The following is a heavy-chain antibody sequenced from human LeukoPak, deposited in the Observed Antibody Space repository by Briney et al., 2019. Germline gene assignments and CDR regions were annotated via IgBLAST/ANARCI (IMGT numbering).Heavy chain of an antibody. CDR3: ARARAVWFGEFSHYYYGMGV. V-gene: IGHV1-69*04. D-gene: IGHD3-10*01. CDR1: GGTFSSYA. Sequence: SVKVSCKASGGTFSSYAISWVRQAPGQGLEWMGRIIPIFGIANYAQKFQGRVTITADKSTSTAYMELSSLRSEDTAVYYCARARAVWFGEFSHYYYGMGVWGQGTTVTVSS. J-gene: IGHJ6*02. CDR2: IIPIFGIA.